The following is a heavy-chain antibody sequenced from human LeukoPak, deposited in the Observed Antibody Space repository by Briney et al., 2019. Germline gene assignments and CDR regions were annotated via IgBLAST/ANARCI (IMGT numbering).Heavy chain of an antibody. CDR3: AKIRSEMATIGDAFDI. D-gene: IGHD5-24*01. CDR1: GFTFSSYA. CDR2: ISYDGSNK. Sequence: GGSLRLSCAASGFTFSSYAMHWVRQAPGKGLEWVAVISYDGSNKYYADSVKGRFAISRDNSKNTLYLQMNSLRAEDTAVYYCAKIRSEMATIGDAFDIWGQGTMVTVSS. V-gene: IGHV3-30*09. J-gene: IGHJ3*02.